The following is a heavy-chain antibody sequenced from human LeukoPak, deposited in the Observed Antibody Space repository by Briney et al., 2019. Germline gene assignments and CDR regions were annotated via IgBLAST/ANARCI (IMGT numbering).Heavy chain of an antibody. V-gene: IGHV3-21*01. J-gene: IGHJ4*02. Sequence: GGSLRLSCAASGFTFSNYNMNWVRQAPGKGLEWVSSISSSSSYIYYADSVKGRFTISRDNAKNSLYLQMNSLRAEDTAVYYCARDVSSGWNLFDYWGQGTLVTVSS. CDR2: ISSSSSYI. CDR3: ARDVSSGWNLFDY. CDR1: GFTFSNYN. D-gene: IGHD6-19*01.